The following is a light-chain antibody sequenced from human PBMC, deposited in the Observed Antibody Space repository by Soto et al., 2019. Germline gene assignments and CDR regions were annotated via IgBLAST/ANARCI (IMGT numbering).Light chain of an antibody. CDR2: EAS. J-gene: IGKJ2*01. CDR3: QQSHSTPPT. Sequence: DIHMAQSPPSLSASVGDRVTITCRASHNIVTYQNWYQQKAGKAPSLLIYEASHLQSGVPFRFFGSGSGTDFTLTIDNLQHEDSATYYCQQSHSTPPTFGPGTKLEIK. V-gene: IGKV1-39*01. CDR1: HNIVTY.